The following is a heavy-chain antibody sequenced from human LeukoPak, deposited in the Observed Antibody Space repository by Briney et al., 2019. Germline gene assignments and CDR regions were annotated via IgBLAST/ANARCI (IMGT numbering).Heavy chain of an antibody. CDR2: IKQDGSEK. J-gene: IGHJ4*02. V-gene: IGHV3-7*01. CDR1: GFTFSSYW. CDR3: ASATLAAAKQWYFDY. D-gene: IGHD2-15*01. Sequence: GGSLRLSCAASGFTFSSYWMSWVRQAPGKGLEWVANIKQDGSEKYYVDSVKGRFTISRDNAKNSLYLQMNSLRAEDTAVYYCASATLAAAKQWYFDYWGQGTLVTVSS.